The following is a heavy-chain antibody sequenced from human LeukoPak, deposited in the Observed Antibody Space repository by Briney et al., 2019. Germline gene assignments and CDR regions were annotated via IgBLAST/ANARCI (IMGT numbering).Heavy chain of an antibody. V-gene: IGHV5-51*01. D-gene: IGHD6-13*01. CDR2: IYPGDSDT. CDR1: GYTFTTYW. J-gene: IGHJ3*01. CDR3: ARPLDSSTSTCAFDL. Sequence: GESLKISCKGSGYTFTTYWIGWVRQMPGKGLEWMGIIYPGDSDTRYSPSLQGQVTISVDKSINTAYLQWSSLEASDTAMYYCARPLDSSTSTCAFDLWGQGTMVTVSS.